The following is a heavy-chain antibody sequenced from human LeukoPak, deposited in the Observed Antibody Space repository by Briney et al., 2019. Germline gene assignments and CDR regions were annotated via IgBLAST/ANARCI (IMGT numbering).Heavy chain of an antibody. D-gene: IGHD3-10*01. V-gene: IGHV1-3*03. CDR3: ATVLLWFGESSGWFDP. J-gene: IGHJ5*02. Sequence: ASVKVSCKASGYTFTSYAMHWVRQAPGQRLEWMGWINAGNGNTKYSQEFQGRVTITRDTSASTAYMELSSLRSEDTAVYYCATVLLWFGESSGWFDPWGQGTLVTVSS. CDR2: INAGNGNT. CDR1: GYTFTSYA.